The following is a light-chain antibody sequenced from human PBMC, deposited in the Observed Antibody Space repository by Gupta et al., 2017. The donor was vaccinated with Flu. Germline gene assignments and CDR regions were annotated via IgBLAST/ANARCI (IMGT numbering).Light chain of an antibody. V-gene: IGLV2-8*01. Sequence: SSDVGVYNYVSWYQQHPDKAPKLMIYEVNKRPSGVPDRFSGSKSGNTASLTVSGLQAEDGADYYCSSYAGSNNFEVFGGGTKLTVV. CDR2: EVN. CDR3: SSYAGSNNFEV. J-gene: IGLJ3*02. CDR1: SSDVGVYNY.